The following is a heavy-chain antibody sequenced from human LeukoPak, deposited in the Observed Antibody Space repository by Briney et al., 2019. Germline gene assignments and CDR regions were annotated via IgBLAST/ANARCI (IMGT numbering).Heavy chain of an antibody. V-gene: IGHV1-46*03. J-gene: IGHJ3*02. D-gene: IGHD3-10*01. CDR3: ASARTSYGSGSYYPGGAFDI. Sequence: ASVKVSCKASGYTFTSYCMHWVRQAPGQGLEWMGIINPSGGSTSYAQKFQGRVTMTRDTSTSTVYMELSSLRSEDTAVYYCASARTSYGSGSYYPGGAFDIWGQGTMVTVSS. CDR2: INPSGGST. CDR1: GYTFTSYC.